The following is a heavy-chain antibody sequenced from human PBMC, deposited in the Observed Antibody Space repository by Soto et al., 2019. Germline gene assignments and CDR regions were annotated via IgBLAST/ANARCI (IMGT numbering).Heavy chain of an antibody. CDR3: AYGKDCSGGSCYHNWFDP. J-gene: IGHJ5*02. D-gene: IGHD2-15*01. CDR1: GGTFSSYA. CDR2: IIPIFGTA. Sequence: QVQLVQSGAEVKKPGSSVKVSCKASGGTFSSYAISWVRQAPGQGLEWMGGIIPIFGTANYAQKFQGRVTITANKSTSTAYMELSSLRSEDTAVYYCAYGKDCSGGSCYHNWFDPWGQGTLVTVSS. V-gene: IGHV1-69*06.